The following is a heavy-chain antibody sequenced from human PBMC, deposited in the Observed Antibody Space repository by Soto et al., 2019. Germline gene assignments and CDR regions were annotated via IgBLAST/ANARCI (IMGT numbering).Heavy chain of an antibody. D-gene: IGHD6-13*01. V-gene: IGHV4-61*01. CDR2: IYYSGST. J-gene: IGHJ4*02. CDR3: ARAKPGIGAAGTIFDY. CDR1: GGSVISGSYY. Sequence: SETLSLTCTVSGGSVISGSYYWSWIRQPPGKGLEWIGYIYYSGSTNYNPSLKSRVTISVDTSKNQFSLKLSSVTAADTAVYYCARAKPGIGAAGTIFDYWGQGTLVTVSS.